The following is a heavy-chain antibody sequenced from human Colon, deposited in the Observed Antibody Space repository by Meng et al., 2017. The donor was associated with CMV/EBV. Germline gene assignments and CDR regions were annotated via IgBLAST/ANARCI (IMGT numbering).Heavy chain of an antibody. V-gene: IGHV3-23*01. CDR2: ISGNGGST. CDR3: AKRGTGGSYFAMDV. D-gene: IGHD3-16*01. CDR1: DFSFATYA. Sequence: GGPLRLSCEGSDFSFATYAMAWVRQAPGKGLEWVAEISGNGGSTYYADLVKGRFTTSRDNSKNTLSLEMNSLRVEDTALYYCAKRGTGGSYFAMDVWGQGTTVTVSS. J-gene: IGHJ6*02.